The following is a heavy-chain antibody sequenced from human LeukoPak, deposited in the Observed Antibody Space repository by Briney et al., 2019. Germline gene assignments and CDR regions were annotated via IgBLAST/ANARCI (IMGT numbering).Heavy chain of an antibody. Sequence: PSGTLSLTCAVSGVSISSSEWWIWVRHPPGQGLEWIGEIHRDGRTRYNPSLKSRVTMSIDYSKNQFSLKVSSVTAADTAIYYCGKTDIYFNPIDYWGPGSLVTVSS. CDR2: IHRDGRT. J-gene: IGHJ4*02. CDR1: GVSISSSEW. V-gene: IGHV4-4*02. CDR3: GKTDIYFNPIDY. D-gene: IGHD3-9*01.